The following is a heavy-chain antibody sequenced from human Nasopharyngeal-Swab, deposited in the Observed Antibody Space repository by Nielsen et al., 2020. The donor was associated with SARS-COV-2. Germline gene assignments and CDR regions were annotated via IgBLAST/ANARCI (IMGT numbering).Heavy chain of an antibody. CDR2: IRSDSGAR. J-gene: IGHJ4*02. D-gene: IGHD1-26*01. CDR3: VRDTGAWDFDY. CDR1: GFSLSNYW. Sequence: GGSLRLSCVGSGFSLSNYWMSWVRQAPGRGLEWVANIRSDSGARFYVDSVKGRFTISRDNAKNSLYLQMNSLRAEDTAVYYCVRDTGAWDFDYWGQGTLITVSS. V-gene: IGHV3-7*01.